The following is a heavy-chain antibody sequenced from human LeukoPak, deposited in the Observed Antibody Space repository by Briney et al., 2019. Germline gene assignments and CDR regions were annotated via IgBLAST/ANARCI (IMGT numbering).Heavy chain of an antibody. D-gene: IGHD1-26*01. CDR2: IYYSGST. V-gene: IGHV4-59*01. J-gene: IGHJ6*02. Sequence: SETLPLTCTVSGGSISSYYWSWIRQPPGKGLEWIGYIYYSGSTNYNPSLKSRVTISVDTSKNQFSPRLSSVTAADTAVYYCARDRSGSYSRYYYYGMDVWGQGTTVTVSS. CDR1: GGSISSYY. CDR3: ARDRSGSYSRYYYYGMDV.